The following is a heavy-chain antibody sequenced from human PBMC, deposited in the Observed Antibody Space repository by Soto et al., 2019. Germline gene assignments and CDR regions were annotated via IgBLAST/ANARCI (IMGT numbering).Heavy chain of an antibody. Sequence: QVHLVQSGAEVKKPGASVKVSCTGSGYGFTTYGITWVRQAPGQGLEWMAWISAHNGNTNYAQKLQGRDTVTRDTSTSTAYMELRSLRSDDTAVYYCARGRYGDYWGQGALVTVSS. J-gene: IGHJ4*02. CDR3: ARGRYGDY. V-gene: IGHV1-18*01. CDR2: ISAHNGNT. D-gene: IGHD1-1*01. CDR1: GYGFTTYG.